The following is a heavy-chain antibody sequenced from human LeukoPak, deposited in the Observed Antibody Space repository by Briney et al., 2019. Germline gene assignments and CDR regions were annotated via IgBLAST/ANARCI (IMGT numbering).Heavy chain of an antibody. Sequence: GESLKISCKGSGYSFTSYWIGWVRQMPGKGLEWMGIIYPGNSDTRYSPSFQGQVTISADKSISTAYLQWSSLKASDTAMYYCARKPYYDFWSGYGFDYWGQGTLVTVSS. J-gene: IGHJ4*02. CDR1: GYSFTSYW. V-gene: IGHV5-51*01. CDR2: IYPGNSDT. CDR3: ARKPYYDFWSGYGFDY. D-gene: IGHD3-3*01.